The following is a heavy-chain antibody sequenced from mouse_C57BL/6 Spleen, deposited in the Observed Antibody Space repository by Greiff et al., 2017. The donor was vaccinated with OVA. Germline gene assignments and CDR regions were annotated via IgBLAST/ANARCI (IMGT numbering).Heavy chain of an antibody. D-gene: IGHD4-1*01. CDR1: GYTFTSYW. J-gene: IGHJ3*01. CDR2: INPSNGGT. Sequence: QVHVKQPGTELVKPGASVKLSCKASGYTFTSYWMHWVKQRPGQGLEWIGNINPSNGGTNYNEKFKSKATLTVDKSSSTAYMQLSSLTSEDSAVYYCATSGTGTGFADWGQGTLVTVSA. V-gene: IGHV1-53*01. CDR3: ATSGTGTGFAD.